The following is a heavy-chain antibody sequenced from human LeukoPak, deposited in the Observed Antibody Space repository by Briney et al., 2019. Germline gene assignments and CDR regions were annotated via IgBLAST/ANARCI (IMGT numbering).Heavy chain of an antibody. D-gene: IGHD1-14*01. J-gene: IGHJ4*02. Sequence: GGSLRLSCAASGFTFSSYWMHWVRQAPGKGLVWVSRIYIDGSSTSYADYGKGRFTISRENAKNTLYLQMNSLRDEDTAVYYCARGLDGSFDYWGLGTLVTVSS. CDR2: IYIDGSST. CDR1: GFTFSSYW. V-gene: IGHV3-74*01. CDR3: ARGLDGSFDY.